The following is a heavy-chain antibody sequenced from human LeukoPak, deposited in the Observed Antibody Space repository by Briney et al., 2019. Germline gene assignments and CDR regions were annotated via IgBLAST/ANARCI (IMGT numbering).Heavy chain of an antibody. J-gene: IGHJ4*02. V-gene: IGHV7-4-1*02. CDR3: AKVSPYGTGTGFDY. CDR1: GYTFTDYP. D-gene: IGHD1-14*01. Sequence: ASVKVSCKASGYTFTDYPMNWVRQAPGQGLEWMGWINTNTGNPTYAQGFTGRFVFSLDTSVSTTYLQISSLKAEDTAVYYCAKVSPYGTGTGFDYWGQGTLVTVSP. CDR2: INTNTGNP.